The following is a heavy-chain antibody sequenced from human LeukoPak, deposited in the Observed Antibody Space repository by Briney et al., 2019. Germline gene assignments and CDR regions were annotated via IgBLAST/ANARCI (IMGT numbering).Heavy chain of an antibody. CDR3: ARRHHYYYYMDV. Sequence: SETLSLTCTVSGGSVSSYYWSWVPQPPGKRLEWLGYIYNSGGTNYNPSLHGRVTISVDTSKTQFSLNLSSVTGADTAVYYCARRHHYYYYMDVWGKGTTVTVSS. J-gene: IGHJ6*03. V-gene: IGHV4-4*09. CDR1: GGSVSSYY. CDR2: IYNSGGT.